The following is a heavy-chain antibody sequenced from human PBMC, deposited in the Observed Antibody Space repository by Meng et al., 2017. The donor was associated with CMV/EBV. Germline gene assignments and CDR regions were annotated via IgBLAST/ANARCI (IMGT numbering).Heavy chain of an antibody. CDR1: GFTVSNNY. CDR3: ARDGNYHGV. CDR2: IYSEGTT. V-gene: IGHV3-53*01. D-gene: IGHD1-7*01. J-gene: IGHJ4*02. Sequence: EVQWVGSGGCLIQPGVSLRLSCAASGFTVSNNYMRWFRQAPGKGLEWVSLIYSEGTTDYADSVKGRFTISRDNSKNTLYLQMNSLRAEDTAVYYCARDGNYHGVWGQGTLVTVSS.